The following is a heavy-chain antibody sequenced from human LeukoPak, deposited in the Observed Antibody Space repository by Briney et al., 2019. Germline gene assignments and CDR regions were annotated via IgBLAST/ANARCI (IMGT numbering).Heavy chain of an antibody. D-gene: IGHD2-2*01. CDR3: AKDDVAIVVVPAAAFDY. J-gene: IGHJ4*02. CDR1: VVTFSSYG. CDR2: ISYDGSNK. V-gene: IGHV3-30*18. Sequence: GRSLRLSCAASVVTFSSYGMHWVRQAPGKGLEWVAVISYDGSNKYYADSVKGRFTISRDNSKNTLYLQMNSLRAEDTAVYYCAKDDVAIVVVPAAAFDYWGQGTLVTVSS.